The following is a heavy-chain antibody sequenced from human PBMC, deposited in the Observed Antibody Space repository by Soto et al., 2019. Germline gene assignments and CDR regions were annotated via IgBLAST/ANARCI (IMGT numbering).Heavy chain of an antibody. Sequence: SETLSLTCSVSGGSISSSSYYWGWIRQPPGKGLEWIGYIYYSGSTNYNPSLKSRVTISVDTSKNQFSLKLNSMTAADTAVYYCARHNYGSGSTYFDYWGQGTLVTVSS. J-gene: IGHJ4*02. CDR3: ARHNYGSGSTYFDY. CDR1: GGSISSSSYY. V-gene: IGHV4-61*05. CDR2: IYYSGST. D-gene: IGHD3-10*01.